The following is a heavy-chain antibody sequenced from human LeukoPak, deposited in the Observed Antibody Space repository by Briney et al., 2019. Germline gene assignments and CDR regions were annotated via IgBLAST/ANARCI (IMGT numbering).Heavy chain of an antibody. CDR3: AVDTAMVFDY. CDR1: GFTFSSYS. V-gene: IGHV3-23*01. Sequence: GGSLRLSCAASGFTFSSYSMSWVRQAPGKGLEWVSAISGSGGSTYYADSVKGRFTISRDNSKNTLYLQMNSLRAEDTAVYYCAVDTAMVFDYWGQGTLVTVSS. J-gene: IGHJ4*02. CDR2: ISGSGGST. D-gene: IGHD5-18*01.